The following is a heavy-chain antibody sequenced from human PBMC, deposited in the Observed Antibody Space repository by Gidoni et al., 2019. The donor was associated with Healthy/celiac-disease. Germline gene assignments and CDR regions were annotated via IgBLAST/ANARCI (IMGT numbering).Heavy chain of an antibody. V-gene: IGHV3-48*02. CDR3: ARESEGFGEG. D-gene: IGHD3-10*01. J-gene: IGHJ4*02. Sequence: EVQLVESGGGLVLPGGFLLLSCSASGFNLSSYSRNWVSQAPGKGLEWVFYISGSRRPIYYEDSMKGQFTISRDNAKNSLYLQMNSMRDEETAVYYCARESEGFGEGRGQGTLVTVSS. CDR2: ISGSRRPI. CDR1: GFNLSSYS.